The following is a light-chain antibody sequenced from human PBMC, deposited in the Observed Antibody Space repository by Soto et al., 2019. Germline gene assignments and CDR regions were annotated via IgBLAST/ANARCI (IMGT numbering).Light chain of an antibody. CDR1: SSDVGGYNY. Sequence: QSVLTQPASVSGSPGQSXTISCTGTSSDVGGYNYVSWYQQLPGTAPKLLIYNNNNRPSGVPDRFSGSKSGTSASLAITGLQAEDEADYYCQSYDSSLSGSNVFGTGTKVTVL. V-gene: IGLV1-40*01. J-gene: IGLJ1*01. CDR3: QSYDSSLSGSNV. CDR2: NNN.